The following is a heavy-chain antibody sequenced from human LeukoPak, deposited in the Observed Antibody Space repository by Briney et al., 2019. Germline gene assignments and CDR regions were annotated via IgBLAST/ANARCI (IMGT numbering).Heavy chain of an antibody. CDR1: GFTFDDYA. J-gene: IGHJ4*02. CDR3: AKDVHYDILTGYYFEY. Sequence: SGGSLRLSCAASGFTFDDYAMHWVRQAPGKGLEWVSGISWNSGSIGYADSVKGRFTISRDNAKNSLYLQINSLRAEDTALYYCAKDVHYDILTGYYFEYWGQGTQVTVSS. D-gene: IGHD3-9*01. CDR2: ISWNSGSI. V-gene: IGHV3-9*01.